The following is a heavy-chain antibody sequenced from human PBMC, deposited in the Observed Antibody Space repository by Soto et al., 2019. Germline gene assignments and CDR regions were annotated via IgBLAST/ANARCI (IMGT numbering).Heavy chain of an antibody. CDR1: GFTFSTYS. CDR3: ARDRNVPMGYYYYYMDV. CDR2: ISSSSTI. D-gene: IGHD3-10*01. V-gene: IGHV3-48*01. Sequence: EVQLVESGGGLVQPGGSLRLSCAASGFTFSTYSMNWVRQAPGKGLEWVSYISSSSTIYYADSVKGRFTISRDNAKNSLYLQMNSMRAEDTAVYYCARDRNVPMGYYYYYMDVWGKGTTVTVSS. J-gene: IGHJ6*03.